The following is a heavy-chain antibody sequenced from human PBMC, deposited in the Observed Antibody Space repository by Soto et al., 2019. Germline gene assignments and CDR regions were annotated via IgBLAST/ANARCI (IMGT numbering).Heavy chain of an antibody. CDR2: ISYDGSNK. CDR3: AKELTGTTPFYYYGMDV. Sequence: PGGSLRLSCAASGFTFSSHGMDWVRQAPGKGLEWVAVISYDGSNKYYADSVKGRFTISRDNSKNTLYLQMNSLRAEDTAVYYCAKELTGTTPFYYYGMDVWGQGTTVTVSS. V-gene: IGHV3-30*18. CDR1: GFTFSSHG. D-gene: IGHD1-7*01. J-gene: IGHJ6*02.